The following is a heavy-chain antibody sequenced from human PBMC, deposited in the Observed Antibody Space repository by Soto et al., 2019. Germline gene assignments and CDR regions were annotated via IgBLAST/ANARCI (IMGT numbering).Heavy chain of an antibody. D-gene: IGHD2-2*01. V-gene: IGHV5-51*01. J-gene: IGHJ6*02. CDR2: IYPSDSDI. CDR3: ARPDYSNYRGGMDV. Sequence: PGESLKISCKTSGYSFTSHWIAWVRQMPGKGLEWMGIIYPSDSDIRYRPSFQGQVTISVDKSISTAYLQWSSLKASDTPTYHCARPDYSNYRGGMDVWRPGTTVTVSS. CDR1: GYSFTSHW.